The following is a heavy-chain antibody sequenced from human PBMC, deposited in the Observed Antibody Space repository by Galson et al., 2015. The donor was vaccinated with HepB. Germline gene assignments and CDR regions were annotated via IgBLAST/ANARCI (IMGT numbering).Heavy chain of an antibody. D-gene: IGHD2-2*01. CDR3: ARQEYRLLSRRGSFIDS. Sequence: ETLSLTCTVSGGSIDSYYWSWIRQPPGKGLEWIGYIYSSGSTHYNPSLKSRVFISLDTSKNQFSLKLSSVTAADTAVYYCARQEYRLLSRRGSFIDSWGQGTLVTVSS. CDR1: GGSIDSYY. J-gene: IGHJ5*01. V-gene: IGHV4-59*01. CDR2: IYSSGST.